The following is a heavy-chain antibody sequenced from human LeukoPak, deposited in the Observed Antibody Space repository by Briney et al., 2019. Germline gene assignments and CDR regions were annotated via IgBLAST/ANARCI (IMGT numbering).Heavy chain of an antibody. J-gene: IGHJ4*02. V-gene: IGHV4-4*07. Sequence: SETLSLTCTVSGGSISSYYWSWIRQPAGKGLEWIGRIYTSGSNNYNPSLKSRVTMSVDTSKNQFSLKLSSVTAADTAVYYCARSKDIRMGTKRGIEMDYWGQGTLVTVSS. CDR2: IYTSGSN. CDR1: GGSISSYY. D-gene: IGHD5-24*01. CDR3: ARSKDIRMGTKRGIEMDY.